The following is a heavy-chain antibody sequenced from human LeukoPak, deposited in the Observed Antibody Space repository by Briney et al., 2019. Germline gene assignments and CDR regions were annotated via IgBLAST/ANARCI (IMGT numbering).Heavy chain of an antibody. CDR3: AKDPYLPLYGAFDI. Sequence: GGSLRLSCAASGFTFSSYAMNWVRQAPGKGLEWVSAISGSDGRTVYADSVKGRFTISRDNSKNTLYLQMNSLRAEDTAVYYCAKDPYLPLYGAFDIWGQGTMVTVSS. J-gene: IGHJ3*02. D-gene: IGHD3-16*01. V-gene: IGHV3-23*01. CDR2: ISGSDGRT. CDR1: GFTFSSYA.